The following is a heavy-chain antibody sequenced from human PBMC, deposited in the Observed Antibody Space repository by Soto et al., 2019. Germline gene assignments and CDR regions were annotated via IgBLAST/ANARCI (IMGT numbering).Heavy chain of an antibody. CDR1: DGSISPHY. CDR2: IYYSGNT. D-gene: IGHD3-16*02. J-gene: IGHJ6*03. Sequence: QVQLQESGPGLVKPSETLSLTCTVSDGSISPHYWSWLRQTPGQGLEWIGYIYYSGNTDYNPSLMSRGTISVATSKKQFSLNLSSVTVADTAVYFCARDGGQRGWGSYRNSYYYFMDVWGKGTTVNVSS. CDR3: ARDGGQRGWGSYRNSYYYFMDV. V-gene: IGHV4-59*11.